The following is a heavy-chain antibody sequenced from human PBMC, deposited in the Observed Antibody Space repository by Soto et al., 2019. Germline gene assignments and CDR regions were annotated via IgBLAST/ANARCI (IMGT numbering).Heavy chain of an antibody. D-gene: IGHD3-3*01. J-gene: IGHJ3*02. Sequence: EVQLVESGGGLVQPGGSLRLSCAASGFTVSDHYMDWVRQAPGKGLEWVGRIRKKANSYSTLYAASGKGRFTISRDDSRTSLSLQMNSLKTEDTAVYYCVRLRISADESGRAFDIWGQGTVVTVSS. CDR3: VRLRISADESGRAFDI. CDR2: IRKKANSYST. CDR1: GFTVSDHY. V-gene: IGHV3-72*01.